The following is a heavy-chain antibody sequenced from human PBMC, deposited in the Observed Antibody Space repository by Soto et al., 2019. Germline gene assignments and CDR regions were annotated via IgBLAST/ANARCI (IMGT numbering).Heavy chain of an antibody. CDR2: ISGSGGST. D-gene: IGHD6-19*01. CDR3: AKRGRGAVAFDY. V-gene: IGHV3-23*01. J-gene: IGHJ4*02. CDR1: GFSFSSYA. Sequence: EVQLLESGGGLVQPGGSLRLSCEASGFSFSSYAMTWVRQAPGKGLEWVSTISGSGGSTYYADSVKGRFTISRDNSKNTLSLQMNGLRAEDTAVYYCAKRGRGAVAFDYWGQGTLVTVSS.